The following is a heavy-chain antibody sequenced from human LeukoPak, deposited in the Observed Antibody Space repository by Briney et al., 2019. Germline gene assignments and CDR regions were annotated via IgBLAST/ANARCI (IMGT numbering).Heavy chain of an antibody. CDR2: ISSSSTI. CDR1: GFTFSSYS. V-gene: IGHV3-48*04. J-gene: IGHJ6*03. D-gene: IGHD1-26*01. CDR3: ARRRSGSYYYYMDV. Sequence: PGGSLRLSCAASGFTFSSYSMNWVRQAPGKGLEWVSYISSSSTIYYADSVRGRFTLSRDNAKNSLYLQMNSLRAEDTAVYYCARRRSGSYYYYMDVWGKGTTVTVSS.